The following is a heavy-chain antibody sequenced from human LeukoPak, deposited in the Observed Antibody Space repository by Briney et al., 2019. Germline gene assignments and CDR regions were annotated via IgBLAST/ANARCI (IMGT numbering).Heavy chain of an antibody. Sequence: ASVKVSRKASGYTFTSYYINWVRQATGKGREWMGWMNPNSGNTGYAQKFQGRVTMTRNTSISTAYMELSSLRSEDTAVYYCASHRISGSYLSGAFDIWGQGTMVTVSS. CDR1: GYTFTSYY. CDR2: MNPNSGNT. J-gene: IGHJ3*02. CDR3: ASHRISGSYLSGAFDI. D-gene: IGHD1-26*01. V-gene: IGHV1-8*01.